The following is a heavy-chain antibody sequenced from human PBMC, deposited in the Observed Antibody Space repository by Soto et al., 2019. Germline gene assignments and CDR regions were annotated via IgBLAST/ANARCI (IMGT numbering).Heavy chain of an antibody. V-gene: IGHV3-23*01. CDR3: AKYTITESLGDY. CDR2: ISASGGST. J-gene: IGHJ4*02. D-gene: IGHD3-16*01. CDR1: GFTFSSYA. Sequence: PGGSLRLSCAASGFTFSSYARSWVRQAPGKGLEWVSGISASGGSTYYADSVKGRFTISRDNSKNTLFLQMSSLRAEDTAVYYCAKYTITESLGDYWGQGTVVTVSS.